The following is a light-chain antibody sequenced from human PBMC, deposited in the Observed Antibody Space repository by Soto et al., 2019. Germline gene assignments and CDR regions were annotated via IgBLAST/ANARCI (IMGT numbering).Light chain of an antibody. CDR2: QTS. V-gene: IGKV3-11*01. J-gene: IGKJ1*01. CDR3: QQRQSWPLT. Sequence: EIVLTQSPAPLSSFPGDIVTLSCRASQYITTRLAWYQHRPGQSPRLLIYQTSLRAAGIPARFRASGYGTVFSLTNSGVQTEDFALYYCQQRQSWPLTFGQGTNVDI. CDR1: QYITTR.